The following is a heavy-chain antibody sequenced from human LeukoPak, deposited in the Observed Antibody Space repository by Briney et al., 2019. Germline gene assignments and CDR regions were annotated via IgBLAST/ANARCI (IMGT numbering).Heavy chain of an antibody. V-gene: IGHV1-69*05. D-gene: IGHD6-19*01. Sequence: SVKVSCKASGGTFSSYAISWVRQAPGQGLEWMGGIIPIFGTANYAQKFQGRVTITTDESTSTAYMELSSLRSEDTAVYYCARVRAVAGTPLYYFDYWGQGTLVTVSS. J-gene: IGHJ4*02. CDR1: GGTFSSYA. CDR3: ARVRAVAGTPLYYFDY. CDR2: IIPIFGTA.